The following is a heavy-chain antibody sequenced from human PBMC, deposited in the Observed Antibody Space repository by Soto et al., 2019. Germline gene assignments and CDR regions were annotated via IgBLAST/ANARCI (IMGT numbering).Heavy chain of an antibody. CDR1: GGSISSYY. J-gene: IGHJ4*02. CDR2: IYTSGST. CDR3: AREPKWEPRGLSDY. D-gene: IGHD1-26*01. V-gene: IGHV4-4*07. Sequence: LSLTCTVSGGSISSYYWSWIRQPAGKGLEWIGRIYTSGSTNYNPSLKSRVTMSVDTSKNQFSLKLSSVTAADTAVYYCAREPKWEPRGLSDYWGQGTLVTVS.